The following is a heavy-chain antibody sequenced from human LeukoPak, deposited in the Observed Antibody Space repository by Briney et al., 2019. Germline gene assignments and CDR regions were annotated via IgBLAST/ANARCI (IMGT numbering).Heavy chain of an antibody. CDR3: STLIAAAGFDY. V-gene: IGHV1-18*01. CDR1: GYTFTSYG. Sequence: ASVKVSCKASGYTFTSYGISWVRQAPGQGLEWMGWISAYNGNTNYAQKLQGRVTMTTDTSTSTAYMELSSLRSEDTAVYYCSTLIAAAGFDYWGQGTLVTVSS. CDR2: ISAYNGNT. J-gene: IGHJ4*02. D-gene: IGHD6-13*01.